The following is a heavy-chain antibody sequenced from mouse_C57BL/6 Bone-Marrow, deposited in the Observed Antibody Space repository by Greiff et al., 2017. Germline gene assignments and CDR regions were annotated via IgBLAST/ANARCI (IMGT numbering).Heavy chain of an antibody. J-gene: IGHJ2*01. V-gene: IGHV5-17*01. CDR1: GFTFSDYG. CDR3: ARRVSTTVVATWDFDY. D-gene: IGHD1-1*01. Sequence: EVQLVESGGGLVKPGGSLKLSCAASGFTFSDYGMHWVRQAPEKGLEWVAYISSGSSTIYYADTVKGRFTISRDNAKNTLFLQMTSLRSENTAMYYCARRVSTTVVATWDFDYWGQGTTLTVSS. CDR2: ISSGSSTI.